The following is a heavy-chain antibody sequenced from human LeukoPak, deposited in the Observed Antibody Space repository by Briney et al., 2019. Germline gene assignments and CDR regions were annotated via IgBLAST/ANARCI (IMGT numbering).Heavy chain of an antibody. CDR3: ARSDGYGLVGI. CDR2: IYSRGNT. V-gene: IGHV4-38-2*02. Sequence: SETLSLTCTVSGYSISSGYYWGWIRPPPGNTLEWIGSIYSRGNTYYNPSLKSRVIMLIDTAKNHFSLNLSSVTAADTAVYYCARSDGYGLVGIWGQGTMVTVSS. J-gene: IGHJ3*02. CDR1: GYSISSGYY. D-gene: IGHD3-10*01.